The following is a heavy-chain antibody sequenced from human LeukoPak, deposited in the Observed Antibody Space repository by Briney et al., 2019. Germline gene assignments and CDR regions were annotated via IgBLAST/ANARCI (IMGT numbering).Heavy chain of an antibody. J-gene: IGHJ4*02. CDR1: GYSFTGYY. CDR2: INPYSGGT. Sequence: GASVKVSCKASGYSFTGYYMHWVRQAPGQVLEWMGWINPYSGGTNYAQKFQGRVTMTRDTSISTAYMELSRLRSDDTAVYYCVRDRTKYCSSTSCPLDYWGQGTLVTVSS. CDR3: VRDRTKYCSSTSCPLDY. D-gene: IGHD2-2*01. V-gene: IGHV1-2*02.